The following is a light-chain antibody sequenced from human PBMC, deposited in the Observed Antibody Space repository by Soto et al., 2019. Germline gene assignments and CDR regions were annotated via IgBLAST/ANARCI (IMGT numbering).Light chain of an antibody. V-gene: IGLV2-8*01. Sequence: QSALTQPPSASGSPGQSVTISCTGTSSDVGGYNFVSWYQHHPGKAPKLLIYEVTKWPSGVPDRFSGSKSGYTASLTVSGLQAEDEADYYCSSYAGSNNYVFGTGTKVTVL. J-gene: IGLJ1*01. CDR2: EVT. CDR3: SSYAGSNNYV. CDR1: SSDVGGYNF.